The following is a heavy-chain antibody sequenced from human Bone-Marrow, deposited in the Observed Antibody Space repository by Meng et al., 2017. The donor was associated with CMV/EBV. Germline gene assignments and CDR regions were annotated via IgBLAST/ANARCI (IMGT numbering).Heavy chain of an antibody. Sequence: SCAASGFSFSSHGMHWVSQAPGKGLEWVAFIWYDGSNINYADSVMGRFTVSRDNSKSTLFLQMNSLRAGDTAIYYCTRGDAGGAMWFWGQGALVTVSS. CDR1: GFSFSSHG. CDR3: TRGDAGGAMWF. V-gene: IGHV3-33*01. CDR2: IWYDGSNI. J-gene: IGHJ4*02. D-gene: IGHD2-21*01.